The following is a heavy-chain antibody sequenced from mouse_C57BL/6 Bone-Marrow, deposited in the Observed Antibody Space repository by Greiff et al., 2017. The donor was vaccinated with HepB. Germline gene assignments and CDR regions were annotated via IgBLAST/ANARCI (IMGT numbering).Heavy chain of an antibody. D-gene: IGHD2-5*01. Sequence: QVQLQQSGAELVKPGASVKLSCKASGYTFTSYWMQWVKQRPGQGLEWIGEIDPSDSYTNYNQKFKGKATLTVDTSSSTAYMQLSSLTSEDSAVYYCARGYSKSYWGQGTTLTVSS. CDR2: IDPSDSYT. V-gene: IGHV1-50*01. CDR3: ARGYSKSY. J-gene: IGHJ2*01. CDR1: GYTFTSYW.